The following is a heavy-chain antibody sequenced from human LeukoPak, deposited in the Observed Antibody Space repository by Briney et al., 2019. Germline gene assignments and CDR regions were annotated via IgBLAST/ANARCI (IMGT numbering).Heavy chain of an antibody. CDR3: ARLVDTAMVNYFDY. CDR2: IYTSGST. Sequence: SETLSLTCTVSGGSISSYYWSCIRQPPGKGLEWSGYIYTSGSTNYNPSLKSRVTISVDPSKNQFSLKLSSVTAEDTAVYYCARLVDTAMVNYFDYWGQGTLVTVSS. J-gene: IGHJ4*02. V-gene: IGHV4-4*09. CDR1: GGSISSYY. D-gene: IGHD5-18*01.